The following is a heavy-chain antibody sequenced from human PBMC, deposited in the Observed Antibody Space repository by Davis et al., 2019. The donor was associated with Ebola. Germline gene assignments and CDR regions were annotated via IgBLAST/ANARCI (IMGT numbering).Heavy chain of an antibody. CDR1: GFTFSNYW. Sequence: PGGSLRLSCTTSGFTFSNYWMTWVRQAPGKGLEWVANIKQDGSEKYYVDSVKGRFTISRDNAKNSLYLQMNSLRAEDTAVYYCARDRGSDYYMDVWGKGTTVTVSS. CDR3: ARDRGSDYYMDV. J-gene: IGHJ6*03. V-gene: IGHV3-7*01. CDR2: IKQDGSEK. D-gene: IGHD3-10*01.